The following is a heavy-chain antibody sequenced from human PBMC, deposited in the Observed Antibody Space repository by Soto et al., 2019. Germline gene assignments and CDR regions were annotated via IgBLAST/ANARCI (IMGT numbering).Heavy chain of an antibody. J-gene: IGHJ4*02. V-gene: IGHV2-26*01. CDR2: IFPNDEK. Sequence: QVTLKESGPVLVKPTETLTLTCTVSGFSLSNPKMGVSWIRQPPGKALEWLAHIFPNDEKSYSPSLMSRLTISKDTSKSQVVLIMTNMDPVDTATYFCARIRRDDYIWGSYRPHFDYWGQGTLVTVSS. D-gene: IGHD3-16*02. CDR3: ARIRRDDYIWGSYRPHFDY. CDR1: GFSLSNPKMG.